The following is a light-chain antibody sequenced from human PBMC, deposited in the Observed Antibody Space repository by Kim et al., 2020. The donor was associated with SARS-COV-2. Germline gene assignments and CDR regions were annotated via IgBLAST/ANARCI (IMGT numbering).Light chain of an antibody. CDR3: QNYSSAPYT. J-gene: IGKJ2*01. CDR2: VAS. CDR1: HDISNY. Sequence: SASVGDRVTITCRASHDISNYLAWYQQKPGKVPRLLIYVASALQSGVPSRFSGSGSGTDFTLTISSLQPEDVATYYCQNYSSAPYTFGQGTKLEI. V-gene: IGKV1-27*01.